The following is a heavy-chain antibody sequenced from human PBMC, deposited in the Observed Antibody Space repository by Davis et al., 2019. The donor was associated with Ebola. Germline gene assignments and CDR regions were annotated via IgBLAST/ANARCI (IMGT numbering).Heavy chain of an antibody. CDR3: ARRAYYFGTFDL. V-gene: IGHV3-48*03. Sequence: GESLKISCAASGFTFNIHEMNWVRQAPGKGLEWIAFINSVGTTTDYAASVKGRFTISRDNAKNSLFLQLNSLRVEDTAVYYCARRAYYFGTFDLWGQGTMVTVSS. D-gene: IGHD3-10*01. J-gene: IGHJ3*01. CDR1: GFTFNIHE. CDR2: INSVGTTT.